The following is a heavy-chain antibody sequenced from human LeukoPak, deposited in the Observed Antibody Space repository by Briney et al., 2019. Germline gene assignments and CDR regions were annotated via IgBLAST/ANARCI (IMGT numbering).Heavy chain of an antibody. V-gene: IGHV4-30-4*08. CDR3: ARDQHPRGSGDNPRGGFDH. J-gene: IGHJ5*02. D-gene: IGHD3-10*01. CDR1: GGSISSGDYY. Sequence: SETLSLTCTVSGGSISSGDYYWSWIRQPPGKGLEWIGYIYYSGSTYYNPSLKSRVTISVDTSKNQFSLKLSSVTAAHTAVYSCARDQHPRGSGDNPRGGFDHWGQGTLVTVSS. CDR2: IYYSGST.